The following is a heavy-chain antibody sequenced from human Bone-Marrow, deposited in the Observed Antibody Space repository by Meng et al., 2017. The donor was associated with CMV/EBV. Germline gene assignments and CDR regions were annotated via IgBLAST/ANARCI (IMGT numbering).Heavy chain of an antibody. Sequence: ASVKVSCKASGYTISDYYVHYIRQAPGQGLEWMGIINPSGGSTSYAQKFQGRVTMTRDTSTSTVYMELSSLRFEDTAVYYCARAPYSSSSGGEYGMDVWGQGTTVTVSS. V-gene: IGHV1-46*01. CDR1: GYTISDYY. J-gene: IGHJ6*02. CDR2: INPSGGST. CDR3: ARAPYSSSSGGEYGMDV. D-gene: IGHD6-6*01.